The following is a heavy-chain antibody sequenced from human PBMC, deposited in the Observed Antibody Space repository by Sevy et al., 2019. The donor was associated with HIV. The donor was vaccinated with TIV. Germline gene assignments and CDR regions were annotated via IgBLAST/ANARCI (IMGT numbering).Heavy chain of an antibody. CDR1: GFTFSNYW. D-gene: IGHD2-2*01. CDR3: ARDCSSTTCLWGLDV. V-gene: IGHV3-7*03. CDR2: IKRDGSEK. J-gene: IGHJ6*02. Sequence: GGSLRLSCAASGFTFSNYWMSWVRQAPGKGLEWVAHIKRDGSEKYYVDSVKGRFSISRDNPKNSLYLQMNSVGAEDTAVYYCARDCSSTTCLWGLDVWGQGTTVTVSS.